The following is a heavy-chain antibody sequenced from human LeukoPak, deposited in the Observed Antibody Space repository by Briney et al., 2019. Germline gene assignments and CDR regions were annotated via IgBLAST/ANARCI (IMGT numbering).Heavy chain of an antibody. D-gene: IGHD2-21*02. J-gene: IGHJ4*02. CDR2: IYYSGST. CDR1: GGAISSGGYY. Sequence: SETLSLTCTVSGGAISSGGYYWSWIRQHPGKGLEWIGYIYYSGSTYYNPSLKSRVTISVDTFKNQFSLKLSSVTAADTAVYYCARDRTGGGYFGSTFDYWGQGTLVTVSS. CDR3: ARDRTGGGYFGSTFDY. V-gene: IGHV4-31*03.